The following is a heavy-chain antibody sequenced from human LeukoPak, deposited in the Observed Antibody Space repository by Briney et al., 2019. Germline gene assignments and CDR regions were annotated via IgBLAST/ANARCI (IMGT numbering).Heavy chain of an antibody. D-gene: IGHD2-15*01. V-gene: IGHV3-30*03. CDR3: AVVAAPLDAFDI. CDR2: ISYDGSNK. CDR1: GFTFSSYG. J-gene: IGHJ3*02. Sequence: GGSLRLSCAASGFTFSSYGMHWVRQAPGKGLEWVADISYDGSNKYYADSVKGRFTISRDNSKNTLYLQMNSLRAEDTAVYYCAVVAAPLDAFDIWGQGTMVTVSS.